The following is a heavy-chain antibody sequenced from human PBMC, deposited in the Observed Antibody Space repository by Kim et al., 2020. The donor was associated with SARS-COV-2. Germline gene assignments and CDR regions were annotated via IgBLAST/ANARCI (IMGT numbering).Heavy chain of an antibody. J-gene: IGHJ1*01. CDR3: ARESDSSGYYQFQH. V-gene: IGHV3-48*03. CDR1: GFTFSSYE. Sequence: GGSLRLSCAASGFTFSSYEMNWVRQAPGKGLEWVSYISSSGSTIYYADSVKGRFTISRDNAKNSLYLQMNSLRAEDTAVYYCARESDSSGYYQFQHWGQGTLVTVSS. D-gene: IGHD3-22*01. CDR2: ISSSGSTI.